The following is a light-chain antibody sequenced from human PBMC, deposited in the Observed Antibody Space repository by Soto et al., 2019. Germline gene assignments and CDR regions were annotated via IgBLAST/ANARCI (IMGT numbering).Light chain of an antibody. CDR2: DVD. CDR3: SSYTRSSTVL. V-gene: IGLV2-14*01. CDR1: SSDVGTYNS. J-gene: IGLJ2*01. Sequence: QSALTQPASVSGSPGQSITISCTGTSSDVGTYNSVSWYQQHPGKAPKLMIYDVDIRPSGVSNRFAGSKSGNTASLTISGLKAEDEADYYCSSYTRSSTVLFGGGTKVTVL.